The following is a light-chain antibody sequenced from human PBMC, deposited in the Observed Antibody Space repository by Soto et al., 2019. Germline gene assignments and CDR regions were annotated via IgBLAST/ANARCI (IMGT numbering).Light chain of an antibody. CDR1: SSDVGSYNL. CDR3: CSYG. V-gene: IGLV2-23*02. Sequence: QSALTQPASVSGSPGQSITISCTGTSSDVGSYNLVSWYQQHPGKAPKLMIYEVSKRPSGVSNRFSGSKSGNTASLTISGLQAEDEADYYCCSYGVGGGTKLTVL. J-gene: IGLJ2*01. CDR2: EVS.